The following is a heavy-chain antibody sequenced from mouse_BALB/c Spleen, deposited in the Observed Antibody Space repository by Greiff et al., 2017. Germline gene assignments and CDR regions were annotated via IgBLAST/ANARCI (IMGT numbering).Heavy chain of an antibody. CDR3: ARGWGLRRTYYYAMDY. CDR2: ISDGGSYT. D-gene: IGHD2-4*01. Sequence: EVHLVESGGGLVKPGGSLKLSCAASGFTFSDYYMYWVRQTPEKRLEWVATISDGGSYTYYPDSVKGRFTISRDNAKNNLYLQMSSLKSEDTAMYYCARGWGLRRTYYYAMDYWGQGTSVTVSS. J-gene: IGHJ4*01. CDR1: GFTFSDYY. V-gene: IGHV5-4*02.